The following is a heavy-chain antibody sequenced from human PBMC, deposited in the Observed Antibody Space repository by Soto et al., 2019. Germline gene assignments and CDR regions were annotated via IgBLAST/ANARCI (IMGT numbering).Heavy chain of an antibody. V-gene: IGHV4-4*02. J-gene: IGHJ4*02. CDR3: ARDHDSSGSPFGLGY. CDR1: GGSISSSNW. D-gene: IGHD3-22*01. Sequence: QVQLQESGPGLVKPSGTLSLTCAVAGGSISSSNWWSWVRQPPGKGLEWIGEIYHSGSTNYNPSLKRRVTISVDKAKNQFSLKLCSATAADTAVYYCARDHDSSGSPFGLGYWGQGTMVTVSS. CDR2: IYHSGST.